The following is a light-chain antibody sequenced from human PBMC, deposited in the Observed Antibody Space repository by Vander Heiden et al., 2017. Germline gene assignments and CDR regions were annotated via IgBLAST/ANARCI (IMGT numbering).Light chain of an antibody. J-gene: IGKJ1*01. CDR3: HQYGTSPGT. Sequence: ESALTQSPGTLSLSPGERATLACRASQSISNNYFAWYQQKPGQAPRLLIYGASNRAAGISDRFSGSGSGTDFTLTISRLGPEDFAVYYCHQYGTSPGTFGQGTKVEIK. CDR1: QSISNNY. V-gene: IGKV3-20*01. CDR2: GAS.